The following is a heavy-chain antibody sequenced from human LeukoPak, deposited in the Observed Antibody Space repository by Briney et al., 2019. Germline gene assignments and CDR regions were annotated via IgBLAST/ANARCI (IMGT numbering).Heavy chain of an antibody. CDR2: INQDGSEK. V-gene: IGHV3-7*01. Sequence: PAGSLRLSWAAAAFTFSSYWMSWVRQAAGNGLEWVANINQDGSEKYYVDSVKGRFTISRDNAKNSLYLQMNSLRAEDTAVYYCARTVRGGYYDSSGYPDQWGQGTLVSVPS. J-gene: IGHJ5*02. CDR3: ARTVRGGYYDSSGYPDQ. CDR1: AFTFSSYW. D-gene: IGHD3-22*01.